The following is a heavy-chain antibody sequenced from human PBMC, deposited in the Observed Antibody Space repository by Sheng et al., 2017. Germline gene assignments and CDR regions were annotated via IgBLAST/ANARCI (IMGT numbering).Heavy chain of an antibody. CDR3: TTRTYYYDSSGYNYWYFDL. CDR1: GFTFSNAW. CDR2: IKSKTDGGTT. J-gene: IGHJ2*01. V-gene: IGHV3-15*01. D-gene: IGHD3-22*01. Sequence: EVQLVESGGGLVKPGGSLRLSCAASGFTFSNAWMSWVRQAPGKGLEWVGRIKSKTDGGTTDYAAPVKGRFTISRDDSKNTLYLQMNSLKTEDTAVYYCTTRTYYYDSSGYNYWYFDLWGRGTLVTVSS.